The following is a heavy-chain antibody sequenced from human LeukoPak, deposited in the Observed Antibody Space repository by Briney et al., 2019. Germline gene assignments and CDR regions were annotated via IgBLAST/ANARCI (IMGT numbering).Heavy chain of an antibody. J-gene: IGHJ4*02. Sequence: GASVKVSCKASGGTDSNYAVTWLRQAPGQGLEWMGGIIPIFSATNYAQKFQGRLTISADDSTSTAYMELSSLRSEDTAVYYCARWAGDCSSTSCYERPFDYWGQGTLVTVSS. CDR1: GGTDSNYA. V-gene: IGHV1-69*13. CDR3: ARWAGDCSSTSCYERPFDY. CDR2: IIPIFSAT. D-gene: IGHD2-2*01.